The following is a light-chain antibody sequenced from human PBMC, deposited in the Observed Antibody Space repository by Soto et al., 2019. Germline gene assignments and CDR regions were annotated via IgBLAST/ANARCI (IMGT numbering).Light chain of an antibody. CDR1: QNIDRY. CDR3: QQSYSAPYT. CDR2: GAA. Sequence: DIQMTQSPSSLSASVGDRVSISCRTSQNIDRYLNWYQQKPGKAPQVLISGAASLQSGVPSRFSGSGSGTECTLSISSLQPEDFATYFCQQSYSAPYTFGQGTRLEI. V-gene: IGKV1-39*01. J-gene: IGKJ2*01.